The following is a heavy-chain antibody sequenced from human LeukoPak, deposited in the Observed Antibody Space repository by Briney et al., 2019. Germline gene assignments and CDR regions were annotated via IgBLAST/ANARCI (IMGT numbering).Heavy chain of an antibody. CDR2: IYYSGST. J-gene: IGHJ4*02. CDR3: ARVGYCSGGSCYSDYFDY. D-gene: IGHD2-15*01. Sequence: PSETLSLTCTVSGGSISSGSYYWSWIRQPPGKGLEWIGYIYYSGSTNYNPSLKSRVTISVDTSKNQFSLKLSSVTAADTAVYYCARVGYCSGGSCYSDYFDYWGQGTLVTVSS. CDR1: GGSISSGSYY. V-gene: IGHV4-61*01.